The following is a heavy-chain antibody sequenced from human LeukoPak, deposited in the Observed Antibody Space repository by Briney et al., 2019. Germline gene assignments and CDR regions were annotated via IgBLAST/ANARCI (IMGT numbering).Heavy chain of an antibody. CDR1: GFTFDDYA. D-gene: IGHD3-22*01. CDR2: ISWNSGSI. Sequence: PGGSLRLSCAASGFTFDDYAMHWVRQAPGKGLEWVSGISWNSGSIGYADSVKGRFTISRDNAKSSLYLQMNSLRAEDTALYYCAKDIFHSPYDSSGYYQDWGQGTLVTVSS. J-gene: IGHJ4*02. V-gene: IGHV3-9*01. CDR3: AKDIFHSPYDSSGYYQD.